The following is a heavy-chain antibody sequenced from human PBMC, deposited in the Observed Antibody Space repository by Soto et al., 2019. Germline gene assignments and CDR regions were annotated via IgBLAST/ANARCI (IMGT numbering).Heavy chain of an antibody. CDR3: ARGWNPFDY. CDR2: IYYTGTT. Sequence: QVQLQESGPGLLKPSQTLSLTCTVSGGSVSSAGYYWSWIRQHPGKGLEWIGYIYYTGTTYYNPSLKXRXTXXVATSKSQFSLKLNSVTAADPAVYYCARGWNPFDYWGQGTLVTVSS. D-gene: IGHD1-1*01. V-gene: IGHV4-31*03. CDR1: GGSVSSAGYY. J-gene: IGHJ4*02.